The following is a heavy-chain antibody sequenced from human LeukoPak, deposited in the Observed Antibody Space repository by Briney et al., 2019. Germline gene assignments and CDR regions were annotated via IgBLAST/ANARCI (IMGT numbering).Heavy chain of an antibody. V-gene: IGHV1-2*02. CDR3: ATYDFWSGYSRYFDY. J-gene: IGHJ4*02. Sequence: ASVKVSCKASGSTFTGYYIHWVRQAPGQGLEWMGWIIPNSGGTNYAQRFQGRVTMTRDTSISTAYMELSSLRSEDTAVYYCATYDFWSGYSRYFDYWGQGTLVTVSS. CDR1: GSTFTGYY. D-gene: IGHD3-3*01. CDR2: IIPNSGGT.